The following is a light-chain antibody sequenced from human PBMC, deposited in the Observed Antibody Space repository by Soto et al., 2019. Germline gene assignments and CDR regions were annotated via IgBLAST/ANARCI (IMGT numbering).Light chain of an antibody. J-gene: IGKJ5*01. V-gene: IGKV3D-20*02. CDR3: QQRHMWPIT. CDR2: GAS. CDR1: QSVGSNY. Sequence: EIVLTQFPGTLSLSPGERATLSCRASQSVGSNYLAWYQQRPGQPPNLLIFGASHRAPDIPDRFSGSGSGTDFTLTISSLEPEDSAVYYCQQRHMWPITFGQGTRLEIK.